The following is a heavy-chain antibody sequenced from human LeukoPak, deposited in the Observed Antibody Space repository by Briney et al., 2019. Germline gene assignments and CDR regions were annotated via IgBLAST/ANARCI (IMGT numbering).Heavy chain of an antibody. CDR2: IYTSGST. D-gene: IGHD5-18*01. CDR1: GGSISSYY. V-gene: IGHV4-4*09. Sequence: PSETLSLTCTVSGGSISSYYWSWIRQPPGKGLEWIGYIYTSGSTNYNPSLKSRVTISVDTSKNQFSLKLSSVTAADTAVYYCATEATAMVDFDYWGQGTLVTVSS. J-gene: IGHJ4*02. CDR3: ATEATAMVDFDY.